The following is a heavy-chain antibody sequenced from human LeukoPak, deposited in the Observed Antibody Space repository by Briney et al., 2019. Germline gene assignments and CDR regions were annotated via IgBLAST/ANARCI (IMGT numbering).Heavy chain of an antibody. V-gene: IGHV3-30*18. J-gene: IGHJ3*02. CDR3: AKVLPGTVVADAFDI. Sequence: PGGPLRLSCAASGFTFSSYGMHWVRQAPGKGLEWVAVISYDGSNKYYADSVKGRFTISRDNSKNTLYLQMNSLRAEDTAVYYCAKVLPGTVVADAFDIWGQGTMVTVSS. D-gene: IGHD2-15*01. CDR2: ISYDGSNK. CDR1: GFTFSSYG.